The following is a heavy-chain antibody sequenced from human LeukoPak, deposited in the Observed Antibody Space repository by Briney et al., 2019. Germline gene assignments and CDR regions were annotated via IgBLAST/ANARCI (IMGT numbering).Heavy chain of an antibody. CDR1: GGSISSSSYY. Sequence: PSETLSLTCTVSGGSISSSSYYWGWIRQPPGKGLEWIGSIYYRGSTYYNPSLKSRVAISVDTSKNQFSLKLSSVTAADTAVYYCARPPYSSSQDYWGQGTLVTVSS. J-gene: IGHJ4*02. D-gene: IGHD6-13*01. CDR2: IYYRGST. V-gene: IGHV4-39*07. CDR3: ARPPYSSSQDY.